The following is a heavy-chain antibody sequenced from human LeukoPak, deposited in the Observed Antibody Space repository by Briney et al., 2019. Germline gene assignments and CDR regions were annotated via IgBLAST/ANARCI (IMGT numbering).Heavy chain of an antibody. CDR3: TKAPYSSGWYAGY. D-gene: IGHD6-19*01. CDR1: GFTFSNAW. Sequence: GGSLRLSCAASGFTFSNAWMSWVRQAPGKGLEWVGRIKGKTDGGTTDYAAPVKGRFTISRDDSKNTLYLQMNSLKTEDTAVYYCTKAPYSSGWYAGYWGQGTLVTVSS. CDR2: IKGKTDGGTT. J-gene: IGHJ4*02. V-gene: IGHV3-15*01.